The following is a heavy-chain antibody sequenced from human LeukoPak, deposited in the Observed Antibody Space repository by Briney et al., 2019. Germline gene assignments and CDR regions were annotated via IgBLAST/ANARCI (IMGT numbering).Heavy chain of an antibody. CDR1: GGSISNYY. J-gene: IGHJ5*02. Sequence: PSETLSLTCTVSGGSISNYYWNLIRQPPGKGLEWIGYIYYSGITNYNPSLKSRVTISVDTSKNQFSLKLSSATAADTAVYYCARDQRGGGSSWLGWFDPWGQGTLVTVSS. CDR2: IYYSGIT. D-gene: IGHD6-13*01. V-gene: IGHV4-59*12. CDR3: ARDQRGGGSSWLGWFDP.